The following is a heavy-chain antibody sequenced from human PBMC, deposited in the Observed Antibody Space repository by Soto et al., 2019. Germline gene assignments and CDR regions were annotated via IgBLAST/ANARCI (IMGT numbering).Heavy chain of an antibody. Sequence: GGSLRLSCGASGFTFSSFAMSWVRQAPGKGLQWVSTISRSGGGKYYADSVKGRFTISRDTSKNTVYLQMNSLRAEDTAVYYCAKGGEFLEWLLYEYWGQGTLVTVSS. CDR3: AKGGEFLEWLLYEY. D-gene: IGHD3-3*01. CDR2: ISRSGGGK. J-gene: IGHJ1*01. CDR1: GFTFSSFA. V-gene: IGHV3-23*01.